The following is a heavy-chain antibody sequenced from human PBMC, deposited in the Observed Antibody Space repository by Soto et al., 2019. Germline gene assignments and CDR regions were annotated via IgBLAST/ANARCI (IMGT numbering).Heavy chain of an antibody. D-gene: IGHD3-3*01. CDR1: GFLFSTYW. CDR3: AIGGGHYNYFDH. Sequence: EVQLVGSGGGLVQPGGSLRLSCAASGFLFSTYWMFWVRQVPRKGLLWVSRIKSDGSSTSYSDSVKGRFTISRDNTKNTLYLQMTSLRAEDTAVYDCAIGGGHYNYFDHWGQGILVTVSS. CDR2: IKSDGSST. J-gene: IGHJ4*02. V-gene: IGHV3-74*01.